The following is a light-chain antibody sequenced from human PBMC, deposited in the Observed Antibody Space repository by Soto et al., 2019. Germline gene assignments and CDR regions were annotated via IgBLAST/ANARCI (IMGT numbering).Light chain of an antibody. CDR1: SSNLGINF. V-gene: IGLV1-51*02. Sequence: QSVLTQPPSVSAAPEQKVTISCSGGSSNLGINFVSWYQQFPGGVPKLLIYENNKRPSGIPDRFSGAKSGTSATMDITGLQTGDEADYYCATWDGSLSVGVFGGATKLTVL. CDR2: ENN. J-gene: IGLJ1*01. CDR3: ATWDGSLSVGV.